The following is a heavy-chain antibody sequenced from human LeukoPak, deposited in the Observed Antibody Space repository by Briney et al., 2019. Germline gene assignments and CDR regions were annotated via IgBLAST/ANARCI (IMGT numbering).Heavy chain of an antibody. CDR1: GFTLSDYT. V-gene: IGHV3-48*01. CDR3: ARITLFGIIFDS. D-gene: IGHD3-3*01. CDR2: ITSSSDII. J-gene: IGHJ4*02. Sequence: GGSLRLSCAASGFTLSDYTMNWVRQAPGKGLEWVSYITSSSDIIYYPDSVKGRFTTSRDNAKNSLFLQMNGLRAEDTAVYYCARITLFGIIFDSWGQGTLVTVSS.